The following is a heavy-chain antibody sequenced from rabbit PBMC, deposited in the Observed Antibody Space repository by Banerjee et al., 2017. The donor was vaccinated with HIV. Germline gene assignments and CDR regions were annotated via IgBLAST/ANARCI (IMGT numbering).Heavy chain of an antibody. CDR2: INTISGDT. V-gene: IGHV1S40*01. D-gene: IGHD6-1*01. Sequence: QSLEESGGDLVKPGASLTLTCTASGFSFSSNYWICWVRQAPGKGLEWIACINTISGDTVYATWAKGRFTISKTSWTTVTLQMTSVTPADTATYFCARDNGYAIDLWGPGTLVTVS. J-gene: IGHJ4*01. CDR3: ARDNGYAIDL. CDR1: GFSFSSNYW.